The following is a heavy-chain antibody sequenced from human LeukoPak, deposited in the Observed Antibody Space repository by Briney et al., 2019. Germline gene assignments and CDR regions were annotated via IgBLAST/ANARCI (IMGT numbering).Heavy chain of an antibody. Sequence: SETLSLTCTVSGGSISSGGYYWSWIRQHPGKSLEWIGYIYYSGSTYYNPSLKSRVTISVDTSKNQFSLKLSSVTAADTAVYYCASPEVYCSSTSCWAAFDIWGQGTMVTVSS. V-gene: IGHV4-31*03. CDR2: IYYSGST. D-gene: IGHD2-2*01. CDR3: ASPEVYCSSTSCWAAFDI. J-gene: IGHJ3*02. CDR1: GGSISSGGYY.